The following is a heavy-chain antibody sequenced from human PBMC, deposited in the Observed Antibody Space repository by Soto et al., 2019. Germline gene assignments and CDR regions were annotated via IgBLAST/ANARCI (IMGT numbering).Heavy chain of an antibody. V-gene: IGHV3-23*01. CDR1: VSTFITYA. J-gene: IGHJ6*02. Sequence: PGWSLRLSCASSVSTFITYAMNWVRLAPGKGLEWVSAIGGSGDRTYYADSVKGRFTTSRDNSKNTLYLQMNSLRAEDTAVYYCAKGRIQLWSDMDVWGQGTTVTVSS. CDR2: IGGSGDRT. CDR3: AKGRIQLWSDMDV. D-gene: IGHD5-18*01.